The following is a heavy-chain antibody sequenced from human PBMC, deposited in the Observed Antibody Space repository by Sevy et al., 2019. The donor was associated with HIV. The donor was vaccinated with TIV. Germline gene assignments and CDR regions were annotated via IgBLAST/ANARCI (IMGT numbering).Heavy chain of an antibody. CDR3: ANAYSGSYSHSYLYALDV. J-gene: IGHJ6*02. D-gene: IGHD1-26*01. CDR1: GFSFSYYG. CDR2: MSHDGINE. V-gene: IGHV3-30*18. Sequence: GGSLRLSCIGSGFSFSYYGIHWVRQSPGKGLDWVALMSHDGINEYYADSVKGRFTISRDNSKNTVYLEMNSLRNEDTAIYFCANAYSGSYSHSYLYALDVWGQGTTVTVSS.